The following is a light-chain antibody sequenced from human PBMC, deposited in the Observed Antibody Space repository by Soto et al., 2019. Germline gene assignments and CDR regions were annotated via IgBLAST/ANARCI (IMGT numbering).Light chain of an antibody. CDR3: QSTDSSGTDNV. V-gene: IGLV3-25*02. Sequence: SYELTQPPSVSVSPGQTARITCSGDALPKQYAYWYQQRPGQTPVMIIYKDSERPSGIPERFSGSSSGTTVTLTISGVQAEDEADYYCQSTDSSGTDNVFGTGTKVTVL. J-gene: IGLJ1*01. CDR2: KDS. CDR1: ALPKQY.